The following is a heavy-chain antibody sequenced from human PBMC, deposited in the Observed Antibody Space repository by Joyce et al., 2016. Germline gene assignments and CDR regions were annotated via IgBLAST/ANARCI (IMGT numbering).Heavy chain of an antibody. CDR1: GYTFTNYD. Sequence: QVQLVQSGAEVKKPGASVKVSCKASGYTFTNYDINWVRQATGQGLEWMGWVNPNRDNTGYAQEFQDRVSITWSTSISTAYMELSSLTSEDTAVYFCARLGYDFWSGSGEYYFDYWGQGTLVTVSS. V-gene: IGHV1-8*01. D-gene: IGHD3-3*01. CDR3: ARLGYDFWSGSGEYYFDY. J-gene: IGHJ4*02. CDR2: VNPNRDNT.